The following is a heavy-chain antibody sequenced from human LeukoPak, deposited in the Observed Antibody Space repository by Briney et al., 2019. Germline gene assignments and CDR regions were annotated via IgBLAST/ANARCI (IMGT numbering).Heavy chain of an antibody. CDR1: GGSISNNNYY. D-gene: IGHD6-13*01. V-gene: IGHV4-39*07. CDR3: AGGIAAAGTFYYGMDV. Sequence: PSETLSLTCTVSGGSISNNNYYWGWIRQPPGKGLEWIVSIHNGGSTYYNPSLKSRVTISVDTSKNQFSLKLSSVTAADTAVYYCAGGIAAAGTFYYGMDVWGQGTTVTVSS. J-gene: IGHJ6*02. CDR2: IHNGGST.